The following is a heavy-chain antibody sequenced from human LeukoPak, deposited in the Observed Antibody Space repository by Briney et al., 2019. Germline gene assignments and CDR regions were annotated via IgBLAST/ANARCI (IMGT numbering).Heavy chain of an antibody. CDR2: ISSSSSYI. CDR3: ARGTRLPYYFDY. J-gene: IGHJ4*02. V-gene: IGHV3-21*01. Sequence: GPLTLSCAGSGSTFSTNSMIWVRQAQGKGLEWVSFISSSSSYIYYADSVKGRFTTSRDNATKSLFLQMNSLRAEDTAMYYCARGTRLPYYFDYWGQGTLVTVSS. CDR1: GSTFSTNS.